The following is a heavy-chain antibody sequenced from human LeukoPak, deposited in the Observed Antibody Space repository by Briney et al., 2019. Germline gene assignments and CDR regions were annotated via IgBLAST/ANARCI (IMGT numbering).Heavy chain of an antibody. CDR1: GGSISTSSYC. CDR3: TRGLPRANDAFDI. J-gene: IGHJ3*02. Sequence: PSETLSLTCTVSGGSISTSSYCWGWVRQPPGKGLEWIGSIYYGGTTYYNPSLKSRVSISVDTSESQFSLKLSSVTAADTALYYCTRGLPRANDAFDIWGRGTMVTVSS. V-gene: IGHV4-39*01. CDR2: IYYGGTT.